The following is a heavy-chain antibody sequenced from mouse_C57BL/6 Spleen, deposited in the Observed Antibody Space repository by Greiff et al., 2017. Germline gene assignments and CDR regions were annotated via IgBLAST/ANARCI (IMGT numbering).Heavy chain of an antibody. J-gene: IGHJ4*01. CDR3: ARRGNCLEYYAMDY. D-gene: IGHD2-1*01. Sequence: VQLQQPGAELVKPGASVKMSCKASGYTFTSYWITWVKQRPGQGLEWIGDIYPGSGSTNYNEKFKSKATLTVDTSSSTAYMQLSSLTSEDSAVYYCARRGNCLEYYAMDYWGQGTSVTVSS. CDR2: IYPGSGST. CDR1: GYTFTSYW. V-gene: IGHV1-55*01.